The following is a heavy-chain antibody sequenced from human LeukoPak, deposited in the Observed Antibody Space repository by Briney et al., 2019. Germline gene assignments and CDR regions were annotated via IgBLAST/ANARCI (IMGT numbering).Heavy chain of an antibody. CDR1: GFTFDDYA. V-gene: IGHV3-9*01. Sequence: GGSLRLSCAASGFTFDDYAMHWVRQAPGKGLEWVSGISWNSGSIGYADSVKGRFTISRDNSKNTLYLQMNSLRAEDTAVYYCATTAHAFDIWGQGTMVTVSS. D-gene: IGHD4-17*01. J-gene: IGHJ3*02. CDR2: ISWNSGSI. CDR3: ATTAHAFDI.